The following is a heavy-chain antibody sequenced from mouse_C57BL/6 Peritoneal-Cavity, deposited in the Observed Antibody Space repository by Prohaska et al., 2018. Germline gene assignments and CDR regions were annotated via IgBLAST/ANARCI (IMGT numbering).Heavy chain of an antibody. CDR3: TRFAY. CDR1: GFTFSNYW. Sequence: EVTLEASGGGLVQPGGSMKLSCVASGFTFSNYWMNWVRQSPEKGLEWVAQIRWKSYNYATDYAESVKVRFTISRDDSKSSVYLQMNNLRAEDTGIYYCTRFAYWGQGTLVTVSA. J-gene: IGHJ3*01. V-gene: IGHV6-3*01. CDR2: IRWKSYNYAT.